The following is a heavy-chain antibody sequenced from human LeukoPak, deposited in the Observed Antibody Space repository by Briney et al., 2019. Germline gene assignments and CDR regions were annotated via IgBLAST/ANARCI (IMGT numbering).Heavy chain of an antibody. D-gene: IGHD5-18*01. V-gene: IGHV1-18*04. CDR1: GYTFTSYG. Sequence: ASVTVSCKASGYTFTSYGISWVRQAPGQGLEWMGWISAYNGNTNYAQKLQGRVTMTTDTSTSTAYMELRSLRSDDTAVYYCASTAGYSYGQYYFDYWGQGTLVTVSS. J-gene: IGHJ4*02. CDR2: ISAYNGNT. CDR3: ASTAGYSYGQYYFDY.